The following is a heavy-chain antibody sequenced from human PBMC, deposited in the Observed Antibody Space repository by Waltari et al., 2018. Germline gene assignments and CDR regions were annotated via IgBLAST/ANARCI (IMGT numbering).Heavy chain of an antibody. CDR3: ARAVYLGGWAFDI. CDR2: SCPKSGDT. J-gene: IGHJ3*02. D-gene: IGHD1-20*01. V-gene: IGHV1-2*02. CDR1: GYLFNGYY. Sequence: QVQLVQSGAEVKKPGASVKVSCKASGYLFNGYYLHWVRQSPGQGLGWMGRSCPKSGDTKYVQKFQGRVTMTTDTTISTAYLEMSRLRSDETAVYYCARAVYLGGWAFDIWGQGTMITVSS.